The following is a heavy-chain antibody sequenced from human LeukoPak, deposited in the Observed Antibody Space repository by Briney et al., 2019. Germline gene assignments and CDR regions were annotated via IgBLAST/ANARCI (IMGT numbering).Heavy chain of an antibody. CDR1: GFTLSIYA. V-gene: IGHV3-30-3*01. CDR2: ISHDGNRQ. CDR3: VRDRVIRGVIAYYFDY. D-gene: IGHD3-10*01. J-gene: IGHJ4*02. Sequence: GRSLRLSCATSGFTLSIYAMHWVRQAPGKGLEWVATISHDGNRQYYADSVKGRFTVSRDNSKNTLYLQMNSLRAEDTALYYCVRDRVIRGVIAYYFDYWGQGTLVTVSS.